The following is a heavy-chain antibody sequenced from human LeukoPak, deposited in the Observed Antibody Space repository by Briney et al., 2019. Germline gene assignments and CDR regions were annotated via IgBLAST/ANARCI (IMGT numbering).Heavy chain of an antibody. CDR3: ARTPRYSGNYYNAFDI. Sequence: PSDTLSLTCTVSGGSISGSGSSYYWVWLRQPPGKGLEWIGSIYYSGSTYYNPSLKSRVTISVDTSKNQFSLKLSSVTAADTAVYFCARTPRYSGNYYNAFDIWGQGTTVTVSS. CDR2: IYYSGST. J-gene: IGHJ3*02. CDR1: GGSISGSGSSYY. V-gene: IGHV4-39*01. D-gene: IGHD1-26*01.